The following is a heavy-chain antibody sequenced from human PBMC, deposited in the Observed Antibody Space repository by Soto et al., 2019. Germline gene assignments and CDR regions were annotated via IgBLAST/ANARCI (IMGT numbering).Heavy chain of an antibody. CDR1: GYTFTKYY. V-gene: IGHV1-46*01. CDR3: ARDFTPSFTDGWNSVPLPDY. CDR2: INPSGGST. D-gene: IGHD1-7*01. J-gene: IGHJ4*02. Sequence: QVQLVQSGAEVKKPGASVTVSCKASGYTFTKYYIHWVRQAPGQGLEWMAIINPSGGSTRYAQKCQGRVKVTRDTSTSTVYMELSSLRSEDTGVYYCARDFTPSFTDGWNSVPLPDYWGQGTLVTVSS.